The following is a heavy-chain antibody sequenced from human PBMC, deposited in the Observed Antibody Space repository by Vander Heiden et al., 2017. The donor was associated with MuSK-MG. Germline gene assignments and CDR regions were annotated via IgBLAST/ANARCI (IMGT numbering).Heavy chain of an antibody. J-gene: IGHJ6*02. CDR3: AKGPSGSTLYYYYGMDV. CDR1: GFTFSSYA. D-gene: IGHD1-1*01. CDR2: ISGSGGST. V-gene: IGHV3-23*01. Sequence: EVQLLESGGGLVQPGGSLTLSRAASGFTFSSYAMSWVRQAPGKGLEWVSAISGSGGSTYYADSVKGRFTISRDNSKNTLYLQMNSLRAEDTAVYYCAKGPSGSTLYYYYGMDVWGQGTTVTVSS.